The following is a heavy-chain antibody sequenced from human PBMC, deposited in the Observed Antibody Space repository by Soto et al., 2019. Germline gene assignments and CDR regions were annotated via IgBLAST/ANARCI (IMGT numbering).Heavy chain of an antibody. J-gene: IGHJ2*01. D-gene: IGHD4-4*01. CDR2: IYYSGTA. Sequence: PSETLSLTCTVSGGSISSGGYYWSWIRQHPGKGLEWIGYIYYSGTAYYNPTLKSRVTMSIDTSKNQFSLRLSSVTAADTAVYNGASAPDYSWWYFELWGCGSLVTVSS. CDR1: GGSISSGGYY. CDR3: ASAPDYSWWYFEL. V-gene: IGHV4-31*03.